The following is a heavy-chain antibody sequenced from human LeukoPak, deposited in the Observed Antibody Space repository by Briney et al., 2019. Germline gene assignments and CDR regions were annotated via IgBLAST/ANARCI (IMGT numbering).Heavy chain of an antibody. V-gene: IGHV1-2*06. CDR1: GYTFTGYY. Sequence: ASVKVSCKASGYTFTGYYMHWVRQTPGQGLEWMGRINPNSGGTSYAQKFQGRVTMTGDTSISTAYMELSRLRSDDTAVYYCARDLYCSGGSCYVGGPEYNWFDPWGQGTLVTVSS. J-gene: IGHJ5*02. D-gene: IGHD2-15*01. CDR2: INPNSGGT. CDR3: ARDLYCSGGSCYVGGPEYNWFDP.